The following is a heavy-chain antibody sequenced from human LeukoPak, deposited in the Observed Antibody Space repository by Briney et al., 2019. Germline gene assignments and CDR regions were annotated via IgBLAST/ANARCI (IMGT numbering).Heavy chain of an antibody. D-gene: IGHD4/OR15-4a*01. J-gene: IGHJ3*02. CDR1: GFTFSSYA. CDR3: ARAGAGAGAFDT. CDR2: ISGSGGST. V-gene: IGHV3-23*01. Sequence: PGGSLTLSCAVSGFTFSSYAVRWVRQAPGEGMEWVSAISGSGGSTYYADSVKGRFTIHKNNSKNTLYLQMNSRRAEDRAWYYGARAGAGAGAFDTWGQGTMVTVSS.